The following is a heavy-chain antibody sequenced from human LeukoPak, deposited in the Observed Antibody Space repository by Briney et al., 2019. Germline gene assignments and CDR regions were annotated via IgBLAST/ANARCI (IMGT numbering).Heavy chain of an antibody. V-gene: IGHV4-4*02. Sequence: SGTLSLTCAVSGGSISSSNWWSWVRQPPGKGLEWIGEIYHSGSTNYNPSLKSRVTISVDKSKNQFSLKLSSVTAADTAVYYCASHDIVGATTPLYWGQGTLVTVSS. J-gene: IGHJ4*02. CDR3: ASHDIVGATTPLY. CDR2: IYHSGST. CDR1: GGSISSSNW. D-gene: IGHD1-26*01.